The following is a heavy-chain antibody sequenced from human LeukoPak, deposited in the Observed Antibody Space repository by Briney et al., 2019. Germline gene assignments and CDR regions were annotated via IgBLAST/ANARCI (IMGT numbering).Heavy chain of an antibody. Sequence: TGGSLRLSCAASGYTFSTYWSWIRQPPGKGLEGIGYISYSGTTNYNPSLRSRVTISVDTSKNQFSLKLSSVTAADTAVYYCARHEDLSSSWLANFDLWGRGTLVTVSS. J-gene: IGHJ2*01. CDR1: GYTFSTY. D-gene: IGHD6-13*01. CDR2: ISYSGTT. CDR3: ARHEDLSSSWLANFDL. V-gene: IGHV4-59*08.